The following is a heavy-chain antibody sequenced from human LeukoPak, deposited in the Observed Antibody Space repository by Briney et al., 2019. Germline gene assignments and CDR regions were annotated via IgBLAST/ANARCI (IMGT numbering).Heavy chain of an antibody. Sequence: ASVKVSCKASGHTFTNYGINWVRQATGQGLEWMGWMNPNSGNTGYAQKFQGRVTITRNTSISTAYMELSSLRSEDTAMYYCARGGLRQQLVQAMDVWGKGTTVTVSS. CDR2: MNPNSGNT. D-gene: IGHD6-13*01. CDR3: ARGGLRQQLVQAMDV. CDR1: GHTFTNYG. V-gene: IGHV1-8*03. J-gene: IGHJ6*04.